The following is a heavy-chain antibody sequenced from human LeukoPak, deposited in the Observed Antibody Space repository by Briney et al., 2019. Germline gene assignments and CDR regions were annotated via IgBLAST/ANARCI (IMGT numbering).Heavy chain of an antibody. CDR3: ASQSYARFDP. Sequence: GGSLRLSCAASGFTFSSNWMSWVRQAPGKGLEWVGNIQPDGSEQYPVDSVKGRFTISRDNARNVLFLQMNSLRVEDTAVYYCASQSYARFDPWGQGTLVTVSS. CDR1: GFTFSSNW. V-gene: IGHV3-7*01. J-gene: IGHJ5*02. CDR2: IQPDGSEQ. D-gene: IGHD3-16*01.